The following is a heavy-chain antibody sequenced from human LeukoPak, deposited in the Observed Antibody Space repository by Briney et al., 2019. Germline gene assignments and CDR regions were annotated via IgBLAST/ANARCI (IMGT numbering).Heavy chain of an antibody. CDR2: ISWNSGSI. J-gene: IGHJ4*02. D-gene: IGHD6-13*01. Sequence: GRSLRLSCAASGVTFDDYAMQCVRQAPGKGREWVSGISWNSGSIGYAASVKGRFTISRDNAKNSLYLQMNSLRAEDTALYYCAKDISSSGSWLDYWGQGTLVTVSS. CDR1: GVTFDDYA. CDR3: AKDISSSGSWLDY. V-gene: IGHV3-9*01.